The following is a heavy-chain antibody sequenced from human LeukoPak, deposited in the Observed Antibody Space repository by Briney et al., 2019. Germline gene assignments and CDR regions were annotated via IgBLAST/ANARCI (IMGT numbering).Heavy chain of an antibody. Sequence: GGSLRLSCVASGFTFSSFGIHWVRRAPGKGPEWVTFIRYDGRNKYYADSVKGRFTISRDNSKNTVYLQMNSLRAEDTAVYYCAREGAIDYWGQGTLVTVSS. CDR3: AREGAIDY. J-gene: IGHJ4*02. CDR2: IRYDGRNK. CDR1: GFTFSSFG. D-gene: IGHD5-12*01. V-gene: IGHV3-30*02.